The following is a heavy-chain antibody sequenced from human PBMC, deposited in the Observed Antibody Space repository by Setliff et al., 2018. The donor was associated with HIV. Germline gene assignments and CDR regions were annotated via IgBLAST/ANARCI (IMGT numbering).Heavy chain of an antibody. D-gene: IGHD3-22*01. CDR1: GFTLREVS. CDR2: FDPEDGET. Sequence: ASVKVSCKVSGFTLREVSMHWVRQAPGKGLEWMGYFDPEDGETVYAQKFQGRVTMTRDTSISTAYMELSRLRSDDTAVYYCARNPDTSGYLYYYYYMDVWGKGTTVTVSS. V-gene: IGHV1-24*01. CDR3: ARNPDTSGYLYYYYYMDV. J-gene: IGHJ6*03.